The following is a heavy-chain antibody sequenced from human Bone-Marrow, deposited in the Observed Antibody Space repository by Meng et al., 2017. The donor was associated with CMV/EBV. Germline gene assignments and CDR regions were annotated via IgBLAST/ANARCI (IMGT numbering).Heavy chain of an antibody. CDR2: ISGSGGST. Sequence: GESLKISCAASGFTFSSYAMSWVRQAPGKGLEWVSAISGSGGSTYYADSVKGRFTISRDNAKNSLYLQMNSLRAEDTAVYYCARDRGGWEIVVVPATLYYYGMDVWGQGTTVTVSS. CDR1: GFTFSSYA. J-gene: IGHJ6*02. V-gene: IGHV3-23*01. D-gene: IGHD2-2*01. CDR3: ARDRGGWEIVVVPATLYYYGMDV.